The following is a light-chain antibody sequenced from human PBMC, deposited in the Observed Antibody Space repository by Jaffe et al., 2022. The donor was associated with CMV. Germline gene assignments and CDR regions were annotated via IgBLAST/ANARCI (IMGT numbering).Light chain of an antibody. CDR2: GND. CDR1: SSNIGSNT. J-gene: IGLJ2*01. Sequence: QSVLTQPPSASGTPGQRVTISCSGGSSNIGSNTVNWYQQLPGSAPKLLIYGNDQRPSGVPDRFSGSKSDTSASLAISGLQSEDEADYYCATWSGSLNGLVFGGGTKLTVL. V-gene: IGLV1-44*01. CDR3: ATWSGSLNGLV.